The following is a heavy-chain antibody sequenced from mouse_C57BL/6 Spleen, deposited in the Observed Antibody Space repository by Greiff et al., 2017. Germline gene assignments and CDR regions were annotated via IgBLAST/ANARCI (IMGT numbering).Heavy chain of an antibody. J-gene: IGHJ4*01. V-gene: IGHV1-80*01. CDR3: ARRGYYGNYYAMDY. D-gene: IGHD2-1*01. CDR1: GYAFSSYW. CDR2: IYPGDGDT. Sequence: QVQLKQSGAELVTPGASVTISCKASGYAFSSYWMNWVQQRPGKGLEWIGQIYPGDGDTNYNGKFKGKATLTADKASSTAYMQHSSLTSEDSAVYFCARRGYYGNYYAMDYWGQGTSVTVSS.